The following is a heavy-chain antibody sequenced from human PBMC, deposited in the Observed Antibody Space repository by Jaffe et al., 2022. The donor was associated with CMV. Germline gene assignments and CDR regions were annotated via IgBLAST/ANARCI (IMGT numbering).Heavy chain of an antibody. J-gene: IGHJ4*02. Sequence: EVQLVESGGGLVQPGGSLRLSCAASGFTFSSYAMSWVRQAPGKGLEWVSAISGSGGSTYYADSVKGRFTISRDNSKNTLYLQMNSLRAEDTAVYYCAKKTYYYDSSGYYFDYWGQGTLVTVSS. D-gene: IGHD3-22*01. V-gene: IGHV3-23*04. CDR3: AKKTYYYDSSGYYFDY. CDR1: GFTFSSYA. CDR2: ISGSGGST.